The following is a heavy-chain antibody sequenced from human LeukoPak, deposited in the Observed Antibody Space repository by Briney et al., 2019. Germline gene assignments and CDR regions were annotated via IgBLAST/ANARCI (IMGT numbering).Heavy chain of an antibody. V-gene: IGHV4-4*07. D-gene: IGHD1-26*01. CDR2: IYTSGST. CDR3: ARGRAHSGSRPPYYYYYYMDV. CDR1: GGSVSSYY. J-gene: IGHJ6*03. Sequence: SETLSLTCTVSGGSVSSYYWSWIRQPAGKGLEWIGRIYTSGSTNYNPSLKSRVTMSVDTSKNQFSLKLSSVTAADTAVYYCARGRAHSGSRPPYYYYYYMDVWGKGTTVTVSS.